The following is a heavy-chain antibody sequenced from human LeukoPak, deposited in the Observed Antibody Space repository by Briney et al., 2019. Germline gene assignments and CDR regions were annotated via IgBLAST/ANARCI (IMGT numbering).Heavy chain of an antibody. CDR3: ASSGQCTNGLCRDVGYMDV. CDR1: GGSINSHY. Sequence: SETLSLPCTVSGGSINSHYWSWVRQPPGKGLVWIGYISYSGNTNYNPSLKSRVTISMHTSKNRLSLKLNSVTAADTAVYYCASSGQCTNGLCRDVGYMDVWGKGTTVTVSS. CDR2: ISYSGNT. J-gene: IGHJ6*03. V-gene: IGHV4-59*11. D-gene: IGHD2-8*01.